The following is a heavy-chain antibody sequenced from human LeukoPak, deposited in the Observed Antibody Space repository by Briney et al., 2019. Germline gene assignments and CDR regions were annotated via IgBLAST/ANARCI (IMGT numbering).Heavy chain of an antibody. CDR2: IYYSGST. J-gene: IGHJ4*02. V-gene: IGHV4-31*03. CDR3: AREVVSLRYYFDY. CDR1: GGSINSGGSY. Sequence: KTSETLSLTCTVSGGSINSGGSYWSWIRQHPGKGLEWIGYIYYSGSTYYNPSLKSRITISVDTSKNQYSLRLISVTAADTAVYYCAREVVSLRYYFDYWGQGTLVTVSS. D-gene: IGHD2-21*01.